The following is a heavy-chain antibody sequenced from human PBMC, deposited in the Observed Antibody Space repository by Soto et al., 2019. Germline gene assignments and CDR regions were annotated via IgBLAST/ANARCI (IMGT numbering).Heavy chain of an antibody. CDR2: ISSRSSYI. D-gene: IGHD2-2*01. CDR3: ARVTLGYCISTSCLYDY. Sequence: EVQLVESGGGLVKPGGSLRLSCAASGFTFSSYSMNWVRQAPGKGLEWVSSISSRSSYIYYADSVKGRFTISRDNAKNSLYLQMNSLRAEDTAVYYCARVTLGYCISTSCLYDYWGQGTLVTVSS. CDR1: GFTFSSYS. V-gene: IGHV3-21*01. J-gene: IGHJ4*02.